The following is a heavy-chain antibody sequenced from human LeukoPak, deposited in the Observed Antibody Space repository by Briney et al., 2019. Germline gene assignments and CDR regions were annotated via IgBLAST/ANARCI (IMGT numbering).Heavy chain of an antibody. V-gene: IGHV4-61*02. CDR3: ARRERYCSSTSCYSYFDY. D-gene: IGHD2-2*02. Sequence: PSQTLSLTCTVSGGSISSGSYYWSWIRQPAGKGLEWIGRIYTSGSTNYNPSLKSRVTISVDTSKNQFSLKLSSVTAADTAVYYCARRERYCSSTSCYSYFDYWGQGTLVTVSS. CDR1: GGSISSGSYY. J-gene: IGHJ4*02. CDR2: IYTSGST.